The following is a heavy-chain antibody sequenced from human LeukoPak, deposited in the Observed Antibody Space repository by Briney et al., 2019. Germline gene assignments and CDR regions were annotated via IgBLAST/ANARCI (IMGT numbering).Heavy chain of an antibody. J-gene: IGHJ3*02. CDR1: GFAFRSYS. V-gene: IGHV3-21*01. CDR3: ATESGDRAFDI. Sequence: GGSLRLSCAASGFAFRSYSMNWVRQTPGKGLEWVSSVSTSGSFISYADSVKGRFTISRDNAKNSLYLQMNSLRAEDTAIYFCATESGDRAFDIWRQGTVVTVSS. CDR2: VSTSGSFI. D-gene: IGHD7-27*01.